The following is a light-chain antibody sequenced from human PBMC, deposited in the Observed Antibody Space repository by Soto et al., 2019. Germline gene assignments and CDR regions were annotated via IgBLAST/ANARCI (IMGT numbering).Light chain of an antibody. CDR2: WGS. CDR1: DSILYNSNNQNY. CDR3: QQYYNSPWT. Sequence: DIVITQSPYSLAVSLGERATIRCKSSDSILYNSNNQNYLSWFQQKAGQPPKLLIYWGSTRESGVPDRFRGSGSGTDFTLTISSLQAEDVAVYYYQQYYNSPWTFGQGTKVDIK. V-gene: IGKV4-1*01. J-gene: IGKJ1*01.